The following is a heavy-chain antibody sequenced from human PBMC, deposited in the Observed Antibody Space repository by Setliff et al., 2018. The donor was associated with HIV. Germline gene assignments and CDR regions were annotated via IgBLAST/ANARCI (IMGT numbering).Heavy chain of an antibody. CDR3: AREGKTALVTKYFDY. CDR1: DNSITNYY. Sequence: SETLSLTCTVSDNSITNYYWNWIRQPPGKGLEWIGYMHYSGRTSYNPSLKSRVTTSVNTSKNQLSLNLSSVTAANTAVYYCAREGKTALVTKYFDYWGQGTLVTVSS. D-gene: IGHD5-18*01. CDR2: MHYSGRT. J-gene: IGHJ4*02. V-gene: IGHV4-59*01.